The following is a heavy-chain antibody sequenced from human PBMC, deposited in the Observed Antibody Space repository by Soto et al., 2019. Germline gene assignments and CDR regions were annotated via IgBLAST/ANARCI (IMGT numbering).Heavy chain of an antibody. V-gene: IGHV2-26*01. CDR1: GFSLSNARMG. CDR2: IFSNDEK. D-gene: IGHD3-22*01. CDR3: ARSYYYDSSGYYYGSPEAFDI. Sequence: QVTLKESGPVLVKPTETLTLTCTVSGFSLSNARMGVSWIRQPPGKALEWLAHIFSNDEKSYSTSLKSRLTKSKDTSKSQAARTMTNMDRIDPATYYCARSYYYDSSGYYYGSPEAFDIWGQGTMVTVSS. J-gene: IGHJ3*02.